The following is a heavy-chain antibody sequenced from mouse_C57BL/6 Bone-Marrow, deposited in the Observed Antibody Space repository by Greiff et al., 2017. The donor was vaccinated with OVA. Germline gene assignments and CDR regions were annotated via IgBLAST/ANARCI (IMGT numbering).Heavy chain of an antibody. Sequence: VQLKQPGAELVKPGASVKLSCKASGYTFTSYWMHWVKQRPGQGLEWIGMIHPNSGSTNYNEKFKSKATLTVDKSSSTAYMQLSRRTAEDSAVYYGARGRATVVARYFDVWGTGTTVTVSS. J-gene: IGHJ1*03. V-gene: IGHV1-64*01. CDR3: ARGRATVVARYFDV. CDR2: IHPNSGST. D-gene: IGHD1-1*01. CDR1: GYTFTSYW.